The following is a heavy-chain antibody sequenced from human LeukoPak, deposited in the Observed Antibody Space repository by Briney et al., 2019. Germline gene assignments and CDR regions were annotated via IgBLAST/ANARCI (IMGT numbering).Heavy chain of an antibody. J-gene: IGHJ5*02. CDR1: GSTFSSYE. CDR2: ISSSGTTI. D-gene: IGHD2-15*01. V-gene: IGHV3-48*03. CDR3: ARVGVVVAATGNLWFDP. Sequence: GGSLRLSCAASGSTFSSYEMNWVRQAPGKGLEWVSYISSSGTTIYYADSVKGRFTISRDNAKNSLYLQMNSLRAEDTAVYYCARVGVVVAATGNLWFDPWGQGTLVTVPS.